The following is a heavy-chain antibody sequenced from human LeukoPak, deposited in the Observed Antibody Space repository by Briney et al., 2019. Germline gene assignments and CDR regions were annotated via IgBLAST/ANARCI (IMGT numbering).Heavy chain of an antibody. CDR3: AKPEYSSGPPPD. D-gene: IGHD6-19*01. CDR1: GFTFSSYG. J-gene: IGHJ4*02. CDR2: IRYDGSNK. Sequence: GGSLRLPCAASGFTFSSYGMHWVRQAPGKGLEWVAFIRYDGSNKYYADSVKGRFTISRDNSKNTLYLQMNSLRAEDTAVYYCAKPEYSSGPPPDWGQGTLVTVSS. V-gene: IGHV3-30*02.